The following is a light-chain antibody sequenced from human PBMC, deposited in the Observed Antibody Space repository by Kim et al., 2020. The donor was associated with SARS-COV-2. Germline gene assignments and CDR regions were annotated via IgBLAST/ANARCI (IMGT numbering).Light chain of an antibody. CDR2: DIS. CDR1: SSDIGAYDS. J-gene: IGLJ2*01. Sequence: GQSVTISCTGTSSDIGAYDSVSWYQQHPGKAPKLMIYDISERPSGVPARFSGSKSDNTASLTVSGLQAEDEAEYYCGSYAGSNNLVFGGGTKLTVL. CDR3: GSYAGSNNLV. V-gene: IGLV2-8*01.